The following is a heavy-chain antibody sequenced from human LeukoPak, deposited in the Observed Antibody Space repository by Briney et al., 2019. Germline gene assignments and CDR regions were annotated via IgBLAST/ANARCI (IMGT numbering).Heavy chain of an antibody. J-gene: IGHJ6*03. CDR2: ISYDGSSK. D-gene: IGHD1-26*01. CDR3: ARGGSGSYYFHYYYYMDV. Sequence: GGSLRLSCAASGFTFSNYAMHWVRQAPGKGLEWVAVISYDGSSKYYADSVKGRFTISRDNAKNSLYLQMNSPRAEDTAVYYCARGGSGSYYFHYYYYMDVWGKGTTVTISS. CDR1: GFTFSNYA. V-gene: IGHV3-30*04.